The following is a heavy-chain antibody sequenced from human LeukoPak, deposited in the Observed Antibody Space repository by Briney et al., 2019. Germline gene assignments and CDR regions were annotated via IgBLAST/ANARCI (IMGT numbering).Heavy chain of an antibody. D-gene: IGHD6-13*01. CDR1: GXSISSSSYY. CDR2: IYYSGST. J-gene: IGHJ4*02. V-gene: IGHV4-39*01. Sequence: SETLSLTCTVSGXSISSSSYYWGWIRQPPGKGLEWIGSIYYSGSTYYNPSLKSRVTISVDTSKNQFSLKLSSVTAADTAVYYCARHPPTIAAAWGQGTLVTVSS. CDR3: ARHPPTIAAA.